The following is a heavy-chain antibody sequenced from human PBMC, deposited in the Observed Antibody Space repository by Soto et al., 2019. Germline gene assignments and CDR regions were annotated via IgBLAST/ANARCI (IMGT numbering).Heavy chain of an antibody. V-gene: IGHV5-51*01. CDR2: IYPGDSDT. D-gene: IGHD3-10*01. CDR3: AIRPRDYYGSGSYFYYGMDV. Sequence: GESLKISCKGSGYSFTSYWIGWVRQMPGKGLEWMGIIYPGDSDTRYSPSFQGQVTISADKSISTAYLQWSSLKASDTAMYYFAIRPRDYYGSGSYFYYGMDVWGQGTTVTVSS. J-gene: IGHJ6*02. CDR1: GYSFTSYW.